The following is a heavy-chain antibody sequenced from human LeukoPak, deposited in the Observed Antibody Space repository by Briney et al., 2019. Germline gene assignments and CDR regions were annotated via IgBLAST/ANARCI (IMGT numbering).Heavy chain of an antibody. D-gene: IGHD6-19*01. CDR1: GFSFSGAW. J-gene: IGHJ4*02. Sequence: GGSLRLSCAASGFSFSGAWMSWVRQAPGKGPEWIGRIKTKLDGETVHYAKFVNGRFIISRDDSKNTLFLQMISLKTEDTAVYYCTRGLAVAGTEFDYWGQGTLVTVSS. V-gene: IGHV3-15*01. CDR3: TRGLAVAGTEFDY. CDR2: IKTKLDGETV.